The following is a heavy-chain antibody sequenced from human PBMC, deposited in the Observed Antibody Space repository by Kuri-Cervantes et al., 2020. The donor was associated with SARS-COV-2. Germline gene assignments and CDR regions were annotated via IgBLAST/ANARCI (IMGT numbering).Heavy chain of an antibody. J-gene: IGHJ4*02. Sequence: SETLSLTCIVSGGSISSHYWSWIRQPPGKGLEWIGYNYYSGSTNYNPSLKSRVTISVDTSKNQFSLKLSSVTAADTAVYYCARDLGGSNYGGGDYWGQGTLVTVSS. CDR1: GGSISSHY. V-gene: IGHV4-59*11. CDR2: NYYSGST. D-gene: IGHD4-23*01. CDR3: ARDLGGSNYGGGDY.